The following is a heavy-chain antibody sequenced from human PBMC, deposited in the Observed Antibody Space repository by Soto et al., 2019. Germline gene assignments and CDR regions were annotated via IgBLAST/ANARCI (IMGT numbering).Heavy chain of an antibody. V-gene: IGHV4-4*02. CDR3: ARGSGDYNGWFDP. Sequence: QVQLQESGPGLVKPSGTLSLTCAVSGGSISRSNWWTWVRQPPGKGLEWIGEIYHSGTTNYNASLKSRVTISVDKSRNQFSLKLTSVTAADTALYYCARGSGDYNGWFDPWGPGTLVSVSS. J-gene: IGHJ5*02. D-gene: IGHD1-26*01. CDR1: GGSISRSNW. CDR2: IYHSGTT.